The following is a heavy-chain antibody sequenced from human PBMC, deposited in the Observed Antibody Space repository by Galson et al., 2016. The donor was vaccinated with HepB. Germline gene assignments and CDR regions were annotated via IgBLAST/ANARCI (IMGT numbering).Heavy chain of an antibody. CDR3: ARYDYNDYFFDY. Sequence: PALVKPTQTLALTCTFSGFSLSTSGVGVGWIRQPPGKALEWLALIYWDDGKRYTSSLKSRLTITKDTSKNQVVLTTTTMDPVDTATYYCARYDYNDYFFDYWGQGTLVTVSS. J-gene: IGHJ4*02. D-gene: IGHD4-17*01. V-gene: IGHV2-5*02. CDR2: IYWDDGK. CDR1: GFSLSTSGVG.